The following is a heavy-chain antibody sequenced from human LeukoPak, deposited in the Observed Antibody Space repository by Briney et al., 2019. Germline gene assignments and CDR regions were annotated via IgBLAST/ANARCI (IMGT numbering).Heavy chain of an antibody. CDR2: IKSKTDGGTT. Sequence: GGSLRLSCAASGFTFSNAWMSWVRQAPGKGLGWVGRIKSKTDGGTTDYAAPVKGRFTISRDDSKNTLYLQMNSLKTEDTAVYYCTTDLGIVGATGGDYWGQGTLVTVSS. CDR3: TTDLGIVGATGGDY. V-gene: IGHV3-15*01. J-gene: IGHJ4*02. CDR1: GFTFSNAW. D-gene: IGHD1-26*01.